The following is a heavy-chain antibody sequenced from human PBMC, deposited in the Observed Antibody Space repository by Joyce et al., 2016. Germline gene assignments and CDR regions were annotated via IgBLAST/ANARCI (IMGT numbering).Heavy chain of an antibody. CDR1: GLTRGNYG. J-gene: IGHJ4*02. CDR2: ISYDGIYK. Sequence: QVQLVESGGGVVQPGRSLRLSCAASGLTRGNYGGHWVRQGPGKGLEWGAVISYDGIYKYYADSVKGRFTISRDNSKNTVFREMNSLRTEDTAVYYCAKILTATYSSGWFLDYWGQGTLVTVSS. D-gene: IGHD6-25*01. V-gene: IGHV3-30*18. CDR3: AKILTATYSSGWFLDY.